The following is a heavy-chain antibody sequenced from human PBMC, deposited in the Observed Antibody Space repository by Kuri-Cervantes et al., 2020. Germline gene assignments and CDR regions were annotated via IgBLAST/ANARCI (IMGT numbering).Heavy chain of an antibody. D-gene: IGHD3-10*01. CDR3: ASAYYGSGSPIYGMDV. V-gene: IGHV1-18*01. CDR2: ISAYNGNT. CDR1: GYTFTSYG. Sequence: GESLKISCKASGYTFTSYGISWVRQAPGQGLEWMGWISAYNGNTNYAQKLQGRVTMTTDTSTSTAYMELRSLRSDDTAVYYCASAYYGSGSPIYGMDVWGQGTTVTVSS. J-gene: IGHJ6*02.